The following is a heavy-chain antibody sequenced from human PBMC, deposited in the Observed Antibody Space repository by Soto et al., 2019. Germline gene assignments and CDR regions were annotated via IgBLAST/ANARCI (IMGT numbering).Heavy chain of an antibody. V-gene: IGHV1-24*01. CDR2: FDPEDGET. CDR1: GYKLTALS. Sequence: VLGYKLTALSLQWVRKAPGKGLEWMGGFDPEDGETIYAQKFQGRVTMTEDTSTDTAYMELSSLRSEDTAVYYCATQAGMFGITFGGVIVPYSFDYWGQGTLVTISS. D-gene: IGHD3-16*02. J-gene: IGHJ4*02. CDR3: ATQAGMFGITFGGVIVPYSFDY.